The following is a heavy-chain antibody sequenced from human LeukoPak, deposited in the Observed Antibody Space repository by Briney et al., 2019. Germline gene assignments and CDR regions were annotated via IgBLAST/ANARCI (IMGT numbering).Heavy chain of an antibody. Sequence: PSETLSLTCAVYGGSFSGYYWSWIRQPPGKGLEWIGEINHSGSTNYNPSLKSRVTISVDTSKNQFSLKLSSVTAADTAVYYCARIGRSSPGGFFGYWGQGTLVTVSS. CDR2: INHSGST. CDR1: GGSFSGYY. D-gene: IGHD6-13*01. V-gene: IGHV4-34*01. J-gene: IGHJ4*02. CDR3: ARIGRSSPGGFFGY.